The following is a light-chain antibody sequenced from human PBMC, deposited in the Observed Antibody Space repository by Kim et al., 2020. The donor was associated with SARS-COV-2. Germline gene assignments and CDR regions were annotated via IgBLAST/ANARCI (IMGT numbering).Light chain of an antibody. J-gene: IGLJ3*02. Sequence: SYELTQPLSVSVALGQTASITCGGDNIGSKHVHWYQQKAGQAPVLVIYRDSSRPAEIPERFSGSNSGNTATLTVSRAQAGDEADYYCQVWDNNTWVVGAGTQLTVL. CDR1: NIGSKH. CDR2: RDS. V-gene: IGLV3-9*01. CDR3: QVWDNNTWV.